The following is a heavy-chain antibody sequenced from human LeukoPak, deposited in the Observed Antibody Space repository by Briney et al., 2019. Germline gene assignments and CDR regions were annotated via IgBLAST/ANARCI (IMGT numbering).Heavy chain of an antibody. CDR3: ARLPGYCSSNSCYKMTIPFDY. CDR1: GFTFSNYW. CDR2: ISYDGNNK. D-gene: IGHD2-2*02. V-gene: IGHV3-30-3*01. J-gene: IGHJ4*02. Sequence: GGSLRLSCAASGFTFSNYWMTWVRQAPGKGLEWVAVISYDGNNKYDADSVKGRFTISRDNSKNTLYLQMDSLRAEDTAVYYCARLPGYCSSNSCYKMTIPFDYWGQGTLVTVSS.